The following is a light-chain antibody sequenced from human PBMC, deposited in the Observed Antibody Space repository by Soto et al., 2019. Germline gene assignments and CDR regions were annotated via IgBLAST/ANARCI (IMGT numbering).Light chain of an antibody. CDR1: SSDVGRYNL. Sequence: QSALTQPASGSGSPGQSITISCTGTSSDVGRYNLVSWYQQHPGKAPKLMIYEGSKRPSGVSNRFSGSKSGNTASLTISGLQAEDEADYYCCSYAGSSTFDVVFGGGNKITVL. CDR2: EGS. V-gene: IGLV2-23*03. CDR3: CSYAGSSTFDVV. J-gene: IGLJ2*01.